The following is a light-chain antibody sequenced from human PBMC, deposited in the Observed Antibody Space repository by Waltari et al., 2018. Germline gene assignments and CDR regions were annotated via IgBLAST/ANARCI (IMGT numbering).Light chain of an antibody. J-gene: IGLJ2*01. Sequence: QSALTQPASVSGSPGQAIIISYTGTGSDVGGCDDVSWYQQYPGKAPRLIIYDVYNRPSGVSIRFSGSKSDNTASLTISGLQAEDESVYYCSSYTSSGVVFGGGTKLTVL. CDR2: DVY. V-gene: IGLV2-14*01. CDR3: SSYTSSGVV. CDR1: GSDVGGCDD.